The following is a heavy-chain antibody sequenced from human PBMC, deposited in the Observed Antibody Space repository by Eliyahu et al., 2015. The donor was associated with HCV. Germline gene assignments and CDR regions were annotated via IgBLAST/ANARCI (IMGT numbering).Heavy chain of an antibody. CDR1: GAXFTSFS. Sequence: QMQLVQSGAEVKXPGSSXKVSXKAVGAXFTSFSISWVRQAPGQGLXWIGDIIPLFGLASYAHRFQGRVKITADASTTTAYMELTSLTSEDTATYYCARDGYSGYDWGYWGQGTLVTVSS. V-gene: IGHV1-69*01. D-gene: IGHD5-12*01. CDR3: ARDGYSGYDWGY. J-gene: IGHJ4*02. CDR2: IIPLFGLA.